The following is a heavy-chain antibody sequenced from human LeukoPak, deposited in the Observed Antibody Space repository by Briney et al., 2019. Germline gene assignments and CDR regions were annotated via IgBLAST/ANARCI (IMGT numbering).Heavy chain of an antibody. CDR1: GFTFSSYA. D-gene: IGHD1-26*01. V-gene: IGHV3-23*01. J-gene: IGHJ4*02. CDR2: ISGSGGST. CDR3: AKVVGATTRGYFDY. Sequence: GGSLRLSCAASGFTFSSYAMSWVRQAPGKGLEWVSTISGSGGSTCYADSVKGRFTISRDNSKNTLSLQMNSLRAEDTAVYYCAKVVGATTRGYFDYWGQGTLVTVSS.